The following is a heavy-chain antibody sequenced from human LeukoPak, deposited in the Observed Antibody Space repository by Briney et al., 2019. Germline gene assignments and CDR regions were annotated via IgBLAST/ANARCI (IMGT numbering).Heavy chain of an antibody. D-gene: IGHD6-19*01. CDR2: VTTSSSYI. CDR3: ARVHSSGQLETFDY. V-gene: IGHV3-21*01. Sequence: GGSLRLSCATPGFTFSSYSMNWVRQAPGRGLEWVSSVTTSSSYIYYADSVKGRFTSSRDNAKNSLYLQMNSLRAEDTAVYYCARVHSSGQLETFDYWGQGTLVTVSS. J-gene: IGHJ4*02. CDR1: GFTFSSYS.